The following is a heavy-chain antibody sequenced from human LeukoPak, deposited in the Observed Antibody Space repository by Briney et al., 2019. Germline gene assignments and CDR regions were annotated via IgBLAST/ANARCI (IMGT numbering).Heavy chain of an antibody. D-gene: IGHD4-11*01. CDR2: IYYSGST. CDR3: ARDSLAFTVTTDYYYYMDV. Sequence: SETLSLTCTVSGGSISSYYWSWIRQPPGKGLEWIGYIYYSGSTNYNPSLKSRVTISVDTSKNQFSLKLSSVTAADTAVYYCARDSLAFTVTTDYYYYMDVWGKGTTVTVSS. V-gene: IGHV4-59*12. CDR1: GGSISSYY. J-gene: IGHJ6*03.